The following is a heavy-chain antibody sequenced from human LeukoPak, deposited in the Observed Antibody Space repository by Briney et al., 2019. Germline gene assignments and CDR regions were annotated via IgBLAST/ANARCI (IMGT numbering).Heavy chain of an antibody. V-gene: IGHV1-3*01. Sequence: ASVKVSCKASGYTFTSYAMHWVRQAPGQRLEWMGWINAGNGNTKYSQKFQGRVTITRDTSASTAYMELSSLRSEDTAVYYCARDQILEWFMDPNWFDPWGQGTLVTVSS. J-gene: IGHJ5*02. CDR3: ARDQILEWFMDPNWFDP. CDR1: GYTFTSYA. CDR2: INAGNGNT. D-gene: IGHD3-3*01.